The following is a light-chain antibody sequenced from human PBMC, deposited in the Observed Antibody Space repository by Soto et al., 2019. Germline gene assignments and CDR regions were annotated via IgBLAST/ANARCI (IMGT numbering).Light chain of an antibody. CDR3: QQYNNCPLT. CDR1: KSVSSN. V-gene: IGKV3-15*01. Sequence: EIVMTQSPATLSVSPGERATLSCRASKSVSSNLAWYQQKPGQAPRLLIYGASTRATGIPARFSGSGSGPEFTLTTSGLQSEDFAVYYCQQYNNCPLTFGGGTEVEIK. J-gene: IGKJ4*01. CDR2: GAS.